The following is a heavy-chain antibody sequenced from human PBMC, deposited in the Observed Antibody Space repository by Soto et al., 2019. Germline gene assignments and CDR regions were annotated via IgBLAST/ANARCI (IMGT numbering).Heavy chain of an antibody. Sequence: EVQLVESGGGLVKPGGSLRLSCAASGFTFSSYSMNWVRQAPGKGLEWVSSISSSSSYIYYADSVKGRFTISRDNAKNTLYLQMNSQRAEDTAVYYCARVGGRGPAAPFDYWGQGTLVTVSS. CDR3: ARVGGRGPAAPFDY. V-gene: IGHV3-21*01. D-gene: IGHD2-2*01. J-gene: IGHJ4*02. CDR1: GFTFSSYS. CDR2: ISSSSSYI.